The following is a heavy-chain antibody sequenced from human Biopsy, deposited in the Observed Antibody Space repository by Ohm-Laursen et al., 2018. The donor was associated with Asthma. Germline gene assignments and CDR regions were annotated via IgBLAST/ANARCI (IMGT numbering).Heavy chain of an antibody. J-gene: IGHJ6*02. CDR1: GGTFRAYA. D-gene: IGHD3-16*01. Sequence: SVKVSCKASGGTFRAYAFNWVRQAPGQGLEWMGGIIPMYGVPKVAQKFQGRVTITADESTSTAYMEMSGLRSEDTAVYYCARVDAIMISGDFYFYSGFDLWGQGTTVRVSS. V-gene: IGHV1-69*13. CDR3: ARVDAIMISGDFYFYSGFDL. CDR2: IIPMYGVP.